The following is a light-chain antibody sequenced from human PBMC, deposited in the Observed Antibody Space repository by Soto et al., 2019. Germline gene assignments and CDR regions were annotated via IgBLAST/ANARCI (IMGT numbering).Light chain of an antibody. Sequence: EIVLTQSPGTLSLSPGERATLSCRASQSVSSSYLAWYQQKPRQAPRLLIYGATSRATGIPDRFSGSGSGTDFTLTISRLEPEDFAVYYCQQYDSSPPYTFGPGTKVDIK. J-gene: IGKJ3*01. CDR1: QSVSSSY. V-gene: IGKV3-20*01. CDR2: GAT. CDR3: QQYDSSPPYT.